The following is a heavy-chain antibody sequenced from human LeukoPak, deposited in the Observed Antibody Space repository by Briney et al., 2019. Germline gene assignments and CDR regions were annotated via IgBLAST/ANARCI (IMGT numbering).Heavy chain of an antibody. V-gene: IGHV3-23*01. CDR3: AKRWYYDSVYYAMDV. J-gene: IGHJ6*02. Sequence: GGSLRLSCAASGFTFSTYAMSWVRQAPGKGLEWVSSVSGSGGSTYYADSVKGRFTISKDNSKKTLYLQMNSLRAEDTAVYYCAKRWYYDSVYYAMDVWGQGTTVTVS. CDR2: VSGSGGST. D-gene: IGHD3-10*01. CDR1: GFTFSTYA.